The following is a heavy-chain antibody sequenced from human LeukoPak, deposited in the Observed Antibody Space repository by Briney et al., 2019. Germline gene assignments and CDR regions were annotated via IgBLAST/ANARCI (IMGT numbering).Heavy chain of an antibody. J-gene: IGHJ4*02. V-gene: IGHV4-34*01. CDR2: INHSGST. CDR3: ARVLLGYYYDSSGPLGY. D-gene: IGHD3-22*01. Sequence: SETLSLTCAVYGGSFSGYYWSWIRQPPGKGLEWIGEINHSGSTNYNPSLKSRVTISVDTSKNQFSLKLSSVTAADTAVYYCARVLLGYYYDSSGPLGYWGQGTLVTVSS. CDR1: GGSFSGYY.